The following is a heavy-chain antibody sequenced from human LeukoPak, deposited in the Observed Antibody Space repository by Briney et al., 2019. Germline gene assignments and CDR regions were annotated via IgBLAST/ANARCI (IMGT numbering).Heavy chain of an antibody. J-gene: IGHJ6*03. Sequence: SETLSLTCTVSGGSISSYYWSWIRQPAGKGLEWIGRIYTSGSTNYNPSLKSRVTISVDTSKNQFSLKLSSVTAADTAVYYCARGRSSWYQAHYYYYMDVWGKGTTVTVSS. V-gene: IGHV4-4*07. CDR1: GGSISSYY. D-gene: IGHD6-13*01. CDR2: IYTSGST. CDR3: ARGRSSWYQAHYYYYMDV.